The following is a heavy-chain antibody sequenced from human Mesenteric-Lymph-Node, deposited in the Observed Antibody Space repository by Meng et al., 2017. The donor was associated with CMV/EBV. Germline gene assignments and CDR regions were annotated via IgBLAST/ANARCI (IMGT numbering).Heavy chain of an antibody. CDR1: GFTINGYT. V-gene: IGHV3-21*03. D-gene: IGHD6-6*01. CDR3: ARDPESIDSRPGFDL. Sequence: GESLKISCAASGFTINGYTMNWVRQAPGKGLEWVASIDTFANNIYYADSLRGRFTISRDNDRRSVSLQMNSLTAADSAFYYCARDPESIDSRPGFDLWGQGTLVTVSS. CDR2: IDTFANNI. J-gene: IGHJ5*02.